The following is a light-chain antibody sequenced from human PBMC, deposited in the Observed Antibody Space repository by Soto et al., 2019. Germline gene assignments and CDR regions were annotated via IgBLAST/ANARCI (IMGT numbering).Light chain of an antibody. J-gene: IGKJ4*01. CDR3: QQYNNGPPLT. V-gene: IGKV3-15*01. Sequence: EIVMTQSPATLSVSPGDRATLSCRASQSVRSSLAWYQQIPGQAPRLLIYDASTRATGIPARFGGSGSRTEFTLTISSLQSEDFAVYYCQQYNNGPPLTFGGGTKVELK. CDR1: QSVRSS. CDR2: DAS.